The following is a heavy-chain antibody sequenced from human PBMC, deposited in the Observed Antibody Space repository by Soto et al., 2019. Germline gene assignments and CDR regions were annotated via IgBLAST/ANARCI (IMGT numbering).Heavy chain of an antibody. D-gene: IGHD3-3*01. CDR3: AKFITIFGTPRGYFDY. J-gene: IGHJ4*02. V-gene: IGHV3-23*01. Sequence: EVQLLESGGGLVQPGGSLRLSCAASGFTFSSYAMSWVRQAPGKGLEWVSAISGSGGSTYYADSVKGRITISRDNSKNSLYLQMNSLRAEDTAVYYCAKFITIFGTPRGYFDYWGQGTLVTVSS. CDR1: GFTFSSYA. CDR2: ISGSGGST.